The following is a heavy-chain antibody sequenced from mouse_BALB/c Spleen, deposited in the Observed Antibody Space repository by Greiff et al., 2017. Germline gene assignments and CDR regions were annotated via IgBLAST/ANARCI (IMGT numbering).Heavy chain of an antibody. V-gene: IGHV14-3*02. Sequence: EVKLMESGAELVKPGASVKLSCTASGFNIKDTYMHWVKQRPEQGLEWIGRIDPANGNTKYDPKFQGKATITADTSSNTAYLQLSSLTSEDTAVYYCARSGYDYDYYAMDYWGQGTSVTVSS. CDR3: ARSGYDYDYYAMDY. CDR2: IDPANGNT. CDR1: GFNIKDTY. D-gene: IGHD2-4*01. J-gene: IGHJ4*01.